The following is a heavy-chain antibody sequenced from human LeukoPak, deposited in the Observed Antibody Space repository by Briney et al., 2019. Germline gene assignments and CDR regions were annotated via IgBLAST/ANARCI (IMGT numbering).Heavy chain of an antibody. CDR1: GGTFSSYA. J-gene: IGHJ4*02. D-gene: IGHD1-14*01. CDR2: IITIFGTA. CDR3: ARATGTNREYYFDY. V-gene: IGHV1-69*05. Sequence: GSSEKVSCKASGGTFSSYAISWVRQAPGQGLERMRRIITIFGTANCAQKFQGRVTITTDESTSTAYMELSSLRSEDTAVYYCARATGTNREYYFDYWGQGTLVTVSS.